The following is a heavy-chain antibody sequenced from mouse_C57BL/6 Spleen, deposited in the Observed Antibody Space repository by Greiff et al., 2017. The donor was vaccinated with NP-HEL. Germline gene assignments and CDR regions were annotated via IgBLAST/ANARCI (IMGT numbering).Heavy chain of an antibody. CDR2: IYPRSGNT. D-gene: IGHD2-4*01. CDR3: ARRHYDYDVYWYFDV. CDR1: GYTFTSYG. Sequence: QVQLQQSGAELARPGASVKLSCKASGYTFTSYGISWVKQRTGQGLEWIGEIYPRSGNTYYNEKFKGKATLTADKSSSTAYMELRSLTSEDSAVYFWARRHYDYDVYWYFDVWGTGTTVTVSS. V-gene: IGHV1-81*01. J-gene: IGHJ1*03.